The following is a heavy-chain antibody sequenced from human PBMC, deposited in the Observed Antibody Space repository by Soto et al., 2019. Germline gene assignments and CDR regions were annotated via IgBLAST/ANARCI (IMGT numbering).Heavy chain of an antibody. V-gene: IGHV3-30*18. CDR1: GFTFSSYG. D-gene: IGHD3-10*01. Sequence: QVQLVESGGGVVQPGRSLRLSCAASGFTFSSYGMHWVRQAPGKGLEWVAVISYDGSNKYYADSVKGRFTISRDNSKNTLYLKMNSLRAEDTAVYYCAKDPYYYGSGDGMDVWGQGTTVIVSS. CDR2: ISYDGSNK. CDR3: AKDPYYYGSGDGMDV. J-gene: IGHJ6*02.